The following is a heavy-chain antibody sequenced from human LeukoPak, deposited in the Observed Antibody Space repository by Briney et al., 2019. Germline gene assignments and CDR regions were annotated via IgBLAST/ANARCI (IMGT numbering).Heavy chain of an antibody. CDR2: ISYDGSNE. D-gene: IGHD1-26*01. J-gene: IGHJ4*02. CDR3: ARGLRRSYPDGGFDY. V-gene: IGHV3-30-3*01. CDR1: GFTFSSYA. Sequence: PGGSLRLSCAASGFTFSSYAMHWVRQAPGKGLEWVAVISYDGSNEYYADSVKGRFTISRDNSKNTLYLQMNSLRAEDTAVYYCARGLRRSYPDGGFDYWGQGTLVTVSS.